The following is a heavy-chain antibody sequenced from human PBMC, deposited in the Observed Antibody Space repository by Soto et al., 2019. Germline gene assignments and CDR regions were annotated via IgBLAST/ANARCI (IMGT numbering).Heavy chain of an antibody. CDR3: ARDVPNPYYCYYAMDV. Sequence: EVQLVESGGGLIQPGGSLRLSCAASGFSVSSNYMTWVRQAPGKGLEWVSVIYSGGSTYYADSVKGRFTISRDNSKSXLYLQMNILRAEDTAVYYCARDVPNPYYCYYAMDVWGQGTTVTVSS. CDR2: IYSGGST. D-gene: IGHD6-6*01. J-gene: IGHJ6*02. V-gene: IGHV3-53*01. CDR1: GFSVSSNY.